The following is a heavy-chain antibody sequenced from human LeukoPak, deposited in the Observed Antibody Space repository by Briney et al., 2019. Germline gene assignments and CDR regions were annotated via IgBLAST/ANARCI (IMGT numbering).Heavy chain of an antibody. D-gene: IGHD1-26*01. J-gene: IGHJ3*01. CDR3: ARAGVGTTTGRAFDL. Sequence: ASVKVSCKASGYTFTTYYIHWVRQDPGQGLERMGAINPSGGSTIYAQKLQGRVTMTRDMSTSTVYMELSSLRSEDTAVFYCARAGVGTTTGRAFDLWGQGTMVSVSS. CDR2: INPSGGST. V-gene: IGHV1-46*01. CDR1: GYTFTTYY.